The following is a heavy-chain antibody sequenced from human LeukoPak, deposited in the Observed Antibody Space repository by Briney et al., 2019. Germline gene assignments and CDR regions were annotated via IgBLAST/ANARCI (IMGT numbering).Heavy chain of an antibody. CDR3: AREKIITTQNHYYGMDV. Sequence: GASLRLSCAASGFTFSSYWMNWARQAPGKGLEWVASINHNGNVNYYVDSVKGRFTISRDNAKNSLYLQMSNLRAEDTAVYYCAREKIITTQNHYYGMDVWGQGTTVTVSS. CDR2: INHNGNVN. V-gene: IGHV3-7*03. J-gene: IGHJ6*02. CDR1: GFTFSSYW. D-gene: IGHD3-3*01.